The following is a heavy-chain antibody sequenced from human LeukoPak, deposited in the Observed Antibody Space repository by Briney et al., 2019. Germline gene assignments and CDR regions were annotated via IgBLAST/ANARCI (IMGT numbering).Heavy chain of an antibody. Sequence: SETLSLTCTVSGGSISSSNWWSWVRQPPGKGLEWIGEIYHSGSTNYNPSLKSRVTISVDKSKNQFSLKLSSVTAADTAVYYCARGLGSNWNFGDAFDIWGQGTMVTVSS. CDR3: ARGLGSNWNFGDAFDI. CDR1: GGSISSSNW. V-gene: IGHV4-4*02. CDR2: IYHSGST. D-gene: IGHD1-7*01. J-gene: IGHJ3*02.